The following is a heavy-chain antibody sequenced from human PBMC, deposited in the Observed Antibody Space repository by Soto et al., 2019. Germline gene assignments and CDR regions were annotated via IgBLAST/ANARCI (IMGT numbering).Heavy chain of an antibody. CDR3: ARDGLGATTFFGYFDY. CDR2: TRHDGSNT. V-gene: IGHV3-33*01. CDR1: GFTFSGYG. Sequence: QVQLVESGGGVVQPGRSLRLSCAASGFTFSGYGMHWVRQAPGKGLEWVAITRHDGSNTYYADSVRGRFTISRDNSKKTLYLQMERLRAEDTAVYYCARDGLGATTFFGYFDYWGQGTLVTVSS. J-gene: IGHJ4*02. D-gene: IGHD1-26*01.